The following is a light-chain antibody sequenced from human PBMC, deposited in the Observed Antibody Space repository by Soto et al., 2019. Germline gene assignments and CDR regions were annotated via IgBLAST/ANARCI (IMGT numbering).Light chain of an antibody. J-gene: IGLJ2*01. V-gene: IGLV1-40*01. CDR3: QSYDSSLSAVV. Sequence: QAVVTQPPSVSGAPGQRVAISCTGSSSNIGARFDVHWYQQFPGTAPKLLIYDNNNRPSGVPDRFSGSKSGTSASLAITGLQAEDEADYYCQSYDSSLSAVVFGGGTKLTVL. CDR2: DNN. CDR1: SSNIGARFD.